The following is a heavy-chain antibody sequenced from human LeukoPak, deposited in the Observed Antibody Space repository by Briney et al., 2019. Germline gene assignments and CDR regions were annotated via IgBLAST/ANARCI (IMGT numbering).Heavy chain of an antibody. J-gene: IGHJ4*02. V-gene: IGHV4-59*01. CDR2: IYYSGST. Sequence: SETLSLTCTVSGGSISSYYWSWIRQPPGKGLEWIGYIYYSGSTNYNPSFKSRVTISVDTSKIQFSLKLSPVTAADTAVYYCATMGAYSTTSYVDYWGQGTLVTVSS. D-gene: IGHD6-6*01. CDR3: ATMGAYSTTSYVDY. CDR1: GGSISSYY.